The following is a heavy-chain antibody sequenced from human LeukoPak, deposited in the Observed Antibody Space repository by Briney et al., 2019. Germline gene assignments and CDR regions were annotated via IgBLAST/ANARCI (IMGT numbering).Heavy chain of an antibody. CDR1: GFTFSSYG. CDR3: ANYDFWSGQRAFDI. V-gene: IGHV3-30*02. Sequence: PGGSLRLSCAASGFTFSSYGMHWVRQAPGKGLEWVAFIRYDGSNKYYADSVKGRFTISRDNSKNTLYLQMNSLSAEDTAVYYCANYDFWSGQRAFDIWGQGTMVTVSS. J-gene: IGHJ3*02. D-gene: IGHD3-3*01. CDR2: IRYDGSNK.